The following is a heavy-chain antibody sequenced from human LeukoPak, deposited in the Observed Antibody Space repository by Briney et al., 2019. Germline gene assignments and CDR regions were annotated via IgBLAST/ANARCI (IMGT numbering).Heavy chain of an antibody. CDR2: ISSSGSTI. CDR1: GFTFSDYY. J-gene: IGHJ3*02. CDR3: ASDKSRYGYGDGNAFDI. D-gene: IGHD5-18*01. V-gene: IGHV3-11*01. Sequence: GGSLRHSCAASGFTFSDYYMSWIRQAPGKGLQWVSYISSSGSTIYYADSVKGRFTISRDNAKNSLYLQMNSLRAEDTAVYYCASDKSRYGYGDGNAFDISGQGTMVTVSS.